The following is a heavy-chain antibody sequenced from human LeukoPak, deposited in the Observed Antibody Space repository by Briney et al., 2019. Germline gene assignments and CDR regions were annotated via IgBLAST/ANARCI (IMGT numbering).Heavy chain of an antibody. V-gene: IGHV5-51*01. J-gene: IGHJ6*02. D-gene: IGHD6-6*01. CDR3: ATWGSGYSSSSNYYYGMDV. Sequence: GESLKISCKGSGYSFTSYWIGWVRQMPGKGLEWMGIIYPGDSDTRYSPSFQGQVTTSADKSISTAYLQWSSLKASDTAMYYCATWGSGYSSSSNYYYGMDVWGQGTTVTVSS. CDR2: IYPGDSDT. CDR1: GYSFTSYW.